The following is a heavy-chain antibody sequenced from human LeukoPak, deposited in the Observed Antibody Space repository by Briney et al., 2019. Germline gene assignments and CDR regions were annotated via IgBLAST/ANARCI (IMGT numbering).Heavy chain of an antibody. J-gene: IGHJ4*02. Sequence: SETLSLTCSVSGFSISGAYFWAWARQTPGKGLEWIGSIYNDGSNHHNPSLWSRVTISVDTSKNTFSLRLTSMTAADTAVYYCARGLGASGWYSLDYWGRGTLVTVSS. CDR3: ARGLGASGWYSLDY. V-gene: IGHV4-38-2*02. D-gene: IGHD6-19*01. CDR2: IYNDGSN. CDR1: GFSISGAYF.